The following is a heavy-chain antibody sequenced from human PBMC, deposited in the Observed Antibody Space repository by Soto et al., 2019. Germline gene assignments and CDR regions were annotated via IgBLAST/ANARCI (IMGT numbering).Heavy chain of an antibody. CDR1: GFSLSTSGVG. Sequence: QITLKESGPTLVKPTQTLTLTCTFSGFSLSTSGVGVGWIRQPPGKALEWLALIYWDDDKRYSPSLKSRLTITKDTSKNQVVLTMTNMDPVDTATYYCARDYGDFDGEYYGMDVWGQGTTVTVSS. J-gene: IGHJ6*02. CDR3: ARDYGDFDGEYYGMDV. CDR2: IYWDDDK. V-gene: IGHV2-5*02. D-gene: IGHD4-17*01.